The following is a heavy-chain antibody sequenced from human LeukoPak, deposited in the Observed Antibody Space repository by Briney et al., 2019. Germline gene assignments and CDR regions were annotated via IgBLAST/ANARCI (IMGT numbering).Heavy chain of an antibody. V-gene: IGHV1-8*01. CDR2: MNPNSGNT. CDR1: GCTFTSYD. Sequence: ASVKVSCKASGCTFTSYDINWVRQATGQGLEWMGWMNPNSGNTGYAQKFQGRVTMTRNTSISTAYMELSSLRSEDTAVYYCARVDIVVVPAAMTYYYYGMDVWGQGTTVTVSS. CDR3: ARVDIVVVPAAMTYYYYGMDV. D-gene: IGHD2-2*01. J-gene: IGHJ6*02.